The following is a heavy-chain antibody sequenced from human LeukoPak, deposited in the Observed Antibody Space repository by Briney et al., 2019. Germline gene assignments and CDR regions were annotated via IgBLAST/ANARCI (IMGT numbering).Heavy chain of an antibody. CDR3: ARRSVAVAGTSNDAFDI. D-gene: IGHD6-19*01. CDR2: VYYSGST. J-gene: IGHJ3*02. V-gene: IGHV4-39*01. CDR1: GGSISSSSYY. Sequence: SVTLSLTCTVSGGSISSSSYYWGWIRQPPGKGLEWIGRVYYSGSTYYNPSLKSRVTISVDTSKNQFSLKLSSVTAADTAVYYCARRSVAVAGTSNDAFDIWGQGTMVTVS.